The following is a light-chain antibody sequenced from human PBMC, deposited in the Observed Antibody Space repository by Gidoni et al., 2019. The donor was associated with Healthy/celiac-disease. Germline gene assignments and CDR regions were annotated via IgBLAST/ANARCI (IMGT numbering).Light chain of an antibody. J-gene: IGLJ2*01. V-gene: IGLV1-40*01. CDR2: GNS. CDR3: QSYDSSLSGSQVV. CDR1: SSNIGAGYD. Sequence: QSVLTQPPSVSGAPGQRVAISFTGSSSNIGAGYDVNWYQQLPGTDPKLLIYGNSNRPSGVPDRFSGSKSGTSASLAITGLQAEDEADYYCQSYDSSLSGSQVVFGGGTKLTVL.